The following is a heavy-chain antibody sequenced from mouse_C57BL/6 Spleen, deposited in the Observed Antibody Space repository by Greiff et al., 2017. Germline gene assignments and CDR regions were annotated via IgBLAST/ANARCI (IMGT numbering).Heavy chain of an antibody. V-gene: IGHV5-15*01. CDR2: ISNLAYSI. Sequence: EVQLQESGGGLVQPGGSLKLSCAASGFTFSDYGMAWVRQAPRKGPEWVAFISNLAYSIYYADTVTGRFTISRENAKNTLYLEMSSLRSEDTAMYYCARRGYGSSYWYFDVWGTGTTVTVSS. J-gene: IGHJ1*03. D-gene: IGHD1-1*01. CDR3: ARRGYGSSYWYFDV. CDR1: GFTFSDYG.